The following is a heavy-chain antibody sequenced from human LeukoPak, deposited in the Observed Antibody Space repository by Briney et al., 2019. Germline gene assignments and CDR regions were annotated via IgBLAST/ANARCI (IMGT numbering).Heavy chain of an antibody. CDR1: GFTLSSYG. J-gene: IGHJ6*02. CDR2: ISYDGSNK. CDR3: AKEYLEWLFIYYGMDV. D-gene: IGHD3-3*01. Sequence: PGGSLRLSCAASGFTLSSYGMHWVRQAPGKGLEWVAVISYDGSNKYYADSVKGRFTISRDNSKNTLYLQMNSLRAEDTAVYYCAKEYLEWLFIYYGMDVWGQGTTVTVSS. V-gene: IGHV3-30*18.